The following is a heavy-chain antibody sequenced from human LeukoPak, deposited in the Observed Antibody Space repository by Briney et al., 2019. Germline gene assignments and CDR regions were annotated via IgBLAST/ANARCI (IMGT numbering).Heavy chain of an antibody. V-gene: IGHV7-4-1*02. CDR2: INTNTGNP. J-gene: IGHJ3*02. CDR1: GGTFSSYA. CDR3: ASSTSGYDILTGDDAFDI. D-gene: IGHD3-9*01. Sequence: ASVKVSCKASGGTFSSYAISWVRQAPGQGLEWMGWINTNTGNPTYAQGFTGRFVFSLDTSVSTAYLQISSLKAEDTAVYYCASSTSGYDILTGDDAFDIWGQGTMVTVSS.